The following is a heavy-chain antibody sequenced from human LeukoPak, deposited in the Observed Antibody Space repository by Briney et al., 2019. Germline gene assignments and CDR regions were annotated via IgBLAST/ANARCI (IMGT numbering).Heavy chain of an antibody. D-gene: IGHD3-9*01. V-gene: IGHV3-11*04. CDR1: GFTFSDYY. J-gene: IGHJ4*02. CDR3: ARGGGYDILTRNAGYFDY. CDR2: ISSSGSPI. Sequence: PGGSLRLSCAASGFTFSDYYMSWIRQAPGKGLEWVSYISSSGSPIYYADSVKGRFTISRDNAKNSLYLQMNSLRAEDTAVYYCARGGGYDILTRNAGYFDYWGQGTLVTVSS.